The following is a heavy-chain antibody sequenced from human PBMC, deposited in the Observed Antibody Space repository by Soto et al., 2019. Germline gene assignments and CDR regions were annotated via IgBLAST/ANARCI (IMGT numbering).Heavy chain of an antibody. V-gene: IGHV4-4*02. D-gene: IGHD2-21*01. CDR3: ARHIAVSGTRGFDH. J-gene: IGHJ4*02. CDR1: GGSITSNW. Sequence: QVQLQESGPGLMKPSGTLSLTCAVSGGSITSNWWSWVRQPPGKGLEWIAEIFHTGSANYNQSLMGRLTISMDKSRNHLCLNLNSVTAADTAVYYCARHIAVSGTRGFDHWCQGTRVTVSS. CDR2: IFHTGSA.